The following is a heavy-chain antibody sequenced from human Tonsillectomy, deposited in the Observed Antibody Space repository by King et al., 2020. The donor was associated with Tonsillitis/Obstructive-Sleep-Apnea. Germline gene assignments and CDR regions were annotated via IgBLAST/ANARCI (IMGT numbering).Heavy chain of an antibody. CDR1: GFTFSRYA. Sequence: VQLVESGGGVVQPGRSLRLSCAASGFTFSRYAMHWVRQAPGKGLEWVAVMSYDGSNKNYADSVKGRLTISRDNSKNTLYLQMNSLRADDTAVYYCARENLGNIYFDYWGQGTLVTVSS. D-gene: IGHD7-27*01. J-gene: IGHJ4*02. V-gene: IGHV3-30*01. CDR3: ARENLGNIYFDY. CDR2: MSYDGSNK.